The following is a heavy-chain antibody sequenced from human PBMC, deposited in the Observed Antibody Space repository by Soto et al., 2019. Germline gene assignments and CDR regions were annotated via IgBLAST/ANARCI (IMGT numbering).Heavy chain of an antibody. V-gene: IGHV4-39*01. CDR3: ARHVDDYVWGSYRPNWFDP. CDR1: GGSISSSSYY. J-gene: IGHJ5*02. CDR2: IYYSGST. Sequence: SETLSLTCTVSGGSISSSSYYWGWIRQPPGKGLEWIGSIYYSGSTYYNPSLKSRVTISVDTSKNQFSLKLSSVTAADTAVYYCARHVDDYVWGSYRPNWFDPWGQGTLVTVS. D-gene: IGHD3-16*02.